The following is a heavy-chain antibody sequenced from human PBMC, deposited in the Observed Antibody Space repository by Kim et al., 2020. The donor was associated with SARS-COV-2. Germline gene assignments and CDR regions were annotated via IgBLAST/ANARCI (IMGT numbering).Heavy chain of an antibody. V-gene: IGHV3-53*01. CDR2: LYRGGVS. Sequence: GGSLTPPRRAPRFNFSTNFMSWVRQAPGKGLEWLSILYRGGVSYYADSVKGRFTISRDNSRNTLFLQMNSLRVEDTAVYYCARGGAGRYFNHWGQGTLLTVSS. D-gene: IGHD3-16*01. CDR1: RFNFSTNF. CDR3: ARGGAGRYFNH. J-gene: IGHJ4*02.